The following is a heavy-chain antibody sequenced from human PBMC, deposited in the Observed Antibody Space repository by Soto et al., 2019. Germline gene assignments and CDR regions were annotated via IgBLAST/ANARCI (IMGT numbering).Heavy chain of an antibody. V-gene: IGHV4-39*01. CDR1: GGSISTSGFY. Sequence: SETLSLTCTVSGGSISTSGFYWGWIRQPPGKGPEYIGSIYYGGNSYYNPSLESRVALSVDTSRNQFSLKLRSVTAADTAVYYCAGQNHDYSSYNGVDLCGQGTAVTV. CDR3: AGQNHDYSSYNGVDL. J-gene: IGHJ6*02. CDR2: IYYGGNS.